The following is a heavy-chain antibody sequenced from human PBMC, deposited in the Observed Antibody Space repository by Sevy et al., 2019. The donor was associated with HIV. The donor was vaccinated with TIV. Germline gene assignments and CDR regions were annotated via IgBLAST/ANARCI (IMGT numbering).Heavy chain of an antibody. D-gene: IGHD5-18*01. V-gene: IGHV4-4*07. Sequence: SETLSLTCTVSGGSISSYYWSWIRQPAGKGLEWIGRIYTSGSTNYNPSLKSRVTISVDRSKNQFSLKLRSVTAADTAIYYCARVRYTYGFPIFFDYWGQGILVTVSS. CDR2: IYTSGST. CDR1: GGSISSYY. J-gene: IGHJ4*02. CDR3: ARVRYTYGFPIFFDY.